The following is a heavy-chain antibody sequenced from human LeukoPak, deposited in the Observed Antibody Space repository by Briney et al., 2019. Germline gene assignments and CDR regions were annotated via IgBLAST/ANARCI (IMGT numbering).Heavy chain of an antibody. CDR1: GYTFTGYD. D-gene: IGHD3-22*01. Sequence: ASLKVSCKASGYTFTGYDINWVRQATGQGLEWMGWMNPNSGNTGYAQKFQGRVTMTRNTSISTAYMELSSLRSEDTAVYYCAAYYYDSSGSRPDYWGQGTLVTVSS. J-gene: IGHJ4*02. CDR2: MNPNSGNT. CDR3: AAYYYDSSGSRPDY. V-gene: IGHV1-8*01.